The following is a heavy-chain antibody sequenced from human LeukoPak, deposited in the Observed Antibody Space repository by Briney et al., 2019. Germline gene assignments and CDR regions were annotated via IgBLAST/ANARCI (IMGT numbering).Heavy chain of an antibody. CDR2: ISSSSSYI. V-gene: IGHV3-21*01. Sequence: GGSLRLSWAASGFTFSSYSMNWVRQAPGKGLEWVSSISSSSSYIYYADSVKGRFTISRDNAKNSLYLQMNSLRAEDTAVYYCARDGYSYGYRAFDIWGQGTMVTVSS. CDR1: GFTFSSYS. J-gene: IGHJ3*02. CDR3: ARDGYSYGYRAFDI. D-gene: IGHD5-18*01.